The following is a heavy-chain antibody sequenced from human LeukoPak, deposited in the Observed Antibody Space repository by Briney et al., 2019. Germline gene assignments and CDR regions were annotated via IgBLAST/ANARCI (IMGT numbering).Heavy chain of an antibody. CDR1: GGSISSYY. CDR3: ASSWYSYGSFDY. Sequence: SETLSLTCTVSGGSISSYYWSWIRQPPGKGLEWIGYIYYSGSTNYNPSLKSRVTISVDTSKNQFSLKLGSVTAADTAVYYCASSWYSYGSFDYWGQGTLVTVSS. V-gene: IGHV4-59*01. CDR2: IYYSGST. D-gene: IGHD5-18*01. J-gene: IGHJ4*02.